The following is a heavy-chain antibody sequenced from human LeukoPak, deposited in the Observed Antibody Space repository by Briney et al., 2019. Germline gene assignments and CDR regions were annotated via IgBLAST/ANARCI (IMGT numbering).Heavy chain of an antibody. CDR3: ARGGGAVEH. CDR1: GFTFGDDA. CDR2: IRSKVYGGTT. V-gene: IGHV3-49*03. Sequence: PGGSLRLSCTASGFTFGDDAMSWFRQAPGKGLEWVGYIRSKVYGGTTEYAASVTGRFTISRDDSKSITYLQLNSLRTEDTAVYFCARGGGAVEHWGQGALVTVTS. D-gene: IGHD3-16*01. J-gene: IGHJ4*02.